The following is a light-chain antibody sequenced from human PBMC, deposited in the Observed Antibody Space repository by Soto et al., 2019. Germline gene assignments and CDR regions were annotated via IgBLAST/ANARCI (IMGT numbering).Light chain of an antibody. CDR1: QSISSW. CDR2: DAS. CDR3: QQYNSYSFPWT. Sequence: DIQMTQSPSTLSASVGDRVTITCRASQSISSWLAWYQQKPGKAPKLLIYDASSLESGVPSRFSGSGSGTEFTLTISSLQPDDFATYYCQQYNSYSFPWTFGQGTKVEIK. J-gene: IGKJ1*01. V-gene: IGKV1-5*01.